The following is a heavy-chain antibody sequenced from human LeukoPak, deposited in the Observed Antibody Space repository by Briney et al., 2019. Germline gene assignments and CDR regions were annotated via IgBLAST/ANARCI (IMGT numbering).Heavy chain of an antibody. CDR3: AITYYDSSGYYFDY. V-gene: IGHV4-34*08. CDR1: GFTFSSYA. CDR2: INHSGST. J-gene: IGHJ4*02. Sequence: GSLRLSCAVSGFTFSSYAMSWVRQAPGKGLEWIGEINHSGSTNYNPSLKSRVTISVDTSKNQFSLKLSSVTAADTAVYYCAITYYDSSGYYFDYWGQGTLVTVSS. D-gene: IGHD3-22*01.